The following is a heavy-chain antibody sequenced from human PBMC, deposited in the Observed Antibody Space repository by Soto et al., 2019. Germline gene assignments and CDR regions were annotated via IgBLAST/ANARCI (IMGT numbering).Heavy chain of an antibody. Sequence: PGGSLRLSCAASGFTFSNYAMSWVRQTPEKGLEWVSTIRSTGGGTYYADSVKGRFTISRDNSKSTLFLQMTGLRVEDTAIYYCANPGGSGLLYYYSVWGQGTVVTGSS. CDR3: ANPGGSGLLYYYSV. D-gene: IGHD3-10*01. V-gene: IGHV3-23*01. CDR2: IRSTGGGT. CDR1: GFTFSNYA. J-gene: IGHJ4*02.